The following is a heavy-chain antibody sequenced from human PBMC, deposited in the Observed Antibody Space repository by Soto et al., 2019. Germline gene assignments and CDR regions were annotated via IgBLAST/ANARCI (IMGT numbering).Heavy chain of an antibody. Sequence: ASVKVSCKASGYTFTSYAMLWVRQAPGQRLEWMGWINAGNGNTKYSQKFQGRVTITRDTSASTAYMELSSLRSEDTTVYYCASPKIAFYNWFDPWGQGTLVTVSS. J-gene: IGHJ5*02. V-gene: IGHV1-3*01. CDR3: ASPKIAFYNWFDP. CDR1: GYTFTSYA. D-gene: IGHD3-3*02. CDR2: INAGNGNT.